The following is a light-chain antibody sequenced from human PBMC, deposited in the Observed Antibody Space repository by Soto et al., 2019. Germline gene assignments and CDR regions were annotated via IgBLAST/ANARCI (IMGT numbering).Light chain of an antibody. V-gene: IGKV3-20*01. J-gene: IGKJ4*01. CDR3: QQYGSTHRT. Sequence: EIVLTQSPDTLSLSPGERATLSCRASQSVRSNYLAWYQQKPGQAPRFLISDASSKATGIPDRFSGSGSGTDFTLTISRLEPEDFAVYYCQQYGSTHRTFGGGTKVDIK. CDR1: QSVRSNY. CDR2: DAS.